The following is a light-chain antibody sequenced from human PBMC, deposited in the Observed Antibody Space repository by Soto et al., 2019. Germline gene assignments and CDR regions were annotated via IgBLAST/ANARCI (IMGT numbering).Light chain of an antibody. CDR2: FGS. CDR3: HKYGNLLIT. CDR1: QSLLYNNTYNY. Sequence: EIVMTQSPLTLPVTPGEPASISCRSSQSLLYNNTYNYLDWYVQKPGQSPQLLIYFGSNRAPGVPDRFSGSGSGTDFTLKINRVEAEDVAVYYCHKYGNLLITFGQGTRLEIK. J-gene: IGKJ5*01. V-gene: IGKV2-28*01.